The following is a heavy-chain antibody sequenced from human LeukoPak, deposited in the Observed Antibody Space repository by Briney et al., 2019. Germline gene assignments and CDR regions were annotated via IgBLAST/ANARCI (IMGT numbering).Heavy chain of an antibody. V-gene: IGHV4-59*01. D-gene: IGHD6-13*01. CDR1: GGSISSYY. CDR2: IYYSGST. Sequence: SETLSLTCTVSGGSISSYYWSWIRQPPGKGLEWIGYIYYSGSTNYNPSLKSRVTISVGTSKNQFSLKLSSVTAADTAVYYCPRDSAAAGDYYGMDVWGQGTTVTVSS. CDR3: PRDSAAAGDYYGMDV. J-gene: IGHJ6*02.